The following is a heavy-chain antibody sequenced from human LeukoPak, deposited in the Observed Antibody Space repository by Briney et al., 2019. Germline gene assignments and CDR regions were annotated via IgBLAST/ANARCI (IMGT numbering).Heavy chain of an antibody. CDR2: IRYDGSNK. V-gene: IGHV3-30*02. CDR1: GFIFNYYG. CDR3: AKGARSSSGYTTD. Sequence: GGSLRLSCAASGFIFNYYGMHWVRQAPGKGLEWVAFIRYDGSNKYYADFVKGRFTISRDNSDRTVYLQMNSLRTEDTAVYYCAKGARSSSGYTTDWGQGILVTVSS. J-gene: IGHJ4*02. D-gene: IGHD3-22*01.